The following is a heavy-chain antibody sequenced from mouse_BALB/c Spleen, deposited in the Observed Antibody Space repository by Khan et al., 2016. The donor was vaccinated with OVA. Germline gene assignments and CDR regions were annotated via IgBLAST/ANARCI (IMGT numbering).Heavy chain of an antibody. V-gene: IGHV1-7*01. CDR1: GYTFINYW. CDR2: INPSTGYT. J-gene: IGHJ2*01. CDR3: ARRGRRWDLDY. D-gene: IGHD1-1*01. Sequence: QVQLKQSGAELAKPGASVKMSCKASGYTFINYWILWVKQRPGQGLEWIGYINPSTGYTEYNQNFKDKATLTADKSSSTAYMQLSSLTSEDSAVYYCARRGRRWDLDYWGQGTTRTVAS.